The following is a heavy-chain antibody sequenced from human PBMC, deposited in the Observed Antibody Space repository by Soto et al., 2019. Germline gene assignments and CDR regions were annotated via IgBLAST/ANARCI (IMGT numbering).Heavy chain of an antibody. CDR3: AREGDVPYHYYAMDV. J-gene: IGHJ6*04. V-gene: IGHV1-18*01. CDR1: GYTFTSYG. CDR2: ISGWNGKT. D-gene: IGHD2-21*02. Sequence: QFQLVQSGGEVRKPGASVTVSCKASGYTFTSYGISWVRQAPGQGVEWTGWISGWNGKTYYAQKIQDRATTTTDTTTSTVYLELRSLRFDDTAVYYCAREGDVPYHYYAMDVWGKGTTVTVSS.